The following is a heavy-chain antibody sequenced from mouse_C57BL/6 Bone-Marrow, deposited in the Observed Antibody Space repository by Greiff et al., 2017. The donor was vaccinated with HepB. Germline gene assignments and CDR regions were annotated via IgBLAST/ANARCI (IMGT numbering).Heavy chain of an antibody. CDR3: TTLLLLWYFDV. J-gene: IGHJ1*03. Sequence: VQLKQSGAELVRPGASVKLSCTASGFNIKDDYMHWVKQRPEQGLEWIGWIDPENGDTEYASKFQGKATITADTSSNTAYLQLSSLTSEDTAVYYCTTLLLLWYFDVWGTGTSVTVSS. CDR1: GFNIKDDY. CDR2: IDPENGDT. V-gene: IGHV14-4*01. D-gene: IGHD1-1*01.